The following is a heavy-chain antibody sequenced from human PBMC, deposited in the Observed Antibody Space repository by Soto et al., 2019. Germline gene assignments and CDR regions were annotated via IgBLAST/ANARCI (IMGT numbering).Heavy chain of an antibody. CDR1: GYSFSTNW. Sequence: GAEVKKPGESLKISCKDSGYSFSTNWIAWVRQMPGKGLEWVGVIYCGDSDTRFSPSFQGQVTLSVDKSSNTVYLQWSSLKASDTAMYYCARHNHGFDYWGQGTLVTVSS. CDR2: IYCGDSDT. V-gene: IGHV5-51*01. CDR3: ARHNHGFDY. J-gene: IGHJ4*02.